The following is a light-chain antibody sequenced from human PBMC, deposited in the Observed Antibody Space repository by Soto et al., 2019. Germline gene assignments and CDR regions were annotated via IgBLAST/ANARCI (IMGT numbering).Light chain of an antibody. CDR3: QQADSFPLT. CDR2: AAS. CDR1: QDISNS. J-gene: IGKJ4*01. Sequence: DIQMTQSPSSVSASVGDRVTITCRASQDISNSLAWDQQKPGKAPKLLIYAASSLQSGVPSRFSGSGSGTDFALTISSVQPGDFATYYCQQADSFPLTFGGGTKVEIK. V-gene: IGKV1D-12*01.